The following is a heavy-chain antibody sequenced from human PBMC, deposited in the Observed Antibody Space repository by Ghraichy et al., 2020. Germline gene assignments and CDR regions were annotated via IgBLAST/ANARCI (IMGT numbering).Heavy chain of an antibody. CDR1: GFSLSAVGVG. V-gene: IGHV2-5*02. Sequence: QTLSLTCTFSGFSLSAVGVGVGWIRQPPGKALEWLALIYWDGDTRYSPSLRSRLTITKDTSKNQVLLTMTNVDPVDTATYYCAHIPVEMATLFAFWGQGTLVTVSS. D-gene: IGHD5-24*01. J-gene: IGHJ4*02. CDR2: IYWDGDT. CDR3: AHIPVEMATLFAF.